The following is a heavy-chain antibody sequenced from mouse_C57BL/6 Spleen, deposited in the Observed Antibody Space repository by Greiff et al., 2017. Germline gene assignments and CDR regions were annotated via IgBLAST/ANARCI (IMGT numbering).Heavy chain of an antibody. V-gene: IGHV1-5*01. D-gene: IGHD2-5*01. CDR1: GYTFTSYW. Sequence: VQLQQSGTVLARPGASVKMSCKTSGYTFTSYWMHWVKQRPGQGLEWIGAIYPGNSDTSYNQKFKGKAKLTAVTSASTAYMELSSLTNEDSAVYYCRSYYSNEGYFDYWGQGTTLTVSS. CDR2: IYPGNSDT. J-gene: IGHJ2*01. CDR3: RSYYSNEGYFDY.